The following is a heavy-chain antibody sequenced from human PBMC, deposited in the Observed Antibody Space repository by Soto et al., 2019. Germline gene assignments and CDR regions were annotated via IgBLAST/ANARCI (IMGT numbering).Heavy chain of an antibody. CDR3: ASDPVGSRWWMVGDFDN. CDR1: GGSISSSSHY. Sequence: SETLSLTCSVSGGSISSSSHYWGWIRQPPGQGLEWIGYIYYSGSTNYNPSLKSRVTISVDTSKNQFSLKLSSVTAADTAVSYCASDPVGSRWWMVGDFDNWGQGTMVTVSS. CDR2: IYYSGST. D-gene: IGHD6-19*01. J-gene: IGHJ4*03. V-gene: IGHV4-61*05.